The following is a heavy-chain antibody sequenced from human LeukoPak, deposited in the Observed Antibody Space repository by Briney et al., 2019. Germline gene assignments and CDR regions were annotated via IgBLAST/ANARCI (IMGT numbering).Heavy chain of an antibody. D-gene: IGHD3-10*01. CDR2: IYYSGST. CDR3: ARDGSGSGSVGAFDI. V-gene: IGHV4-39*07. Sequence: SETLSLTCTVSGGSISSYYWGWIRQPPGKGLEWIGSIYYSGSTYYNPSLKSRVTISVDTSKNQFSLKLSSVTAADTAVYYCARDGSGSGSVGAFDIWGQGTMVTVSS. CDR1: GGSISSYY. J-gene: IGHJ3*02.